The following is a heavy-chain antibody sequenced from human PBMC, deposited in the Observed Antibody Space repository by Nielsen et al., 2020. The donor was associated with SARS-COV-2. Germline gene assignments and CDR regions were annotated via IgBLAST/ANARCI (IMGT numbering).Heavy chain of an antibody. J-gene: IGHJ5*02. CDR3: ARPVVGWFGESCWFDP. CDR1: GGSISSGGYY. Sequence: SETLSLTCTVSGGSISSGGYYWSWIRQHPGKGLEWIGYIYYSGSTYYNPSLKSRVTISVDTSKNQFSLKLSSVTAADTAVYYCARPVVGWFGESCWFDPWGQGTLVTVSS. D-gene: IGHD3-10*01. CDR2: IYYSGST. V-gene: IGHV4-31*03.